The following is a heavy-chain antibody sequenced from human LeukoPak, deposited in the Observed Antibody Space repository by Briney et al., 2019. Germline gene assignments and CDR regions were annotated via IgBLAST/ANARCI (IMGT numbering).Heavy chain of an antibody. J-gene: IGHJ4*02. D-gene: IGHD5-18*01. CDR3: AREDTAMVNGYY. V-gene: IGHV3-48*03. CDR2: ISSSGSTI. CDR1: GFTFSSYE. Sequence: GGSLRLSCAASGFTFSSYEMNWVRQAPGKGLEWVSYISSSGSTIYYADSVKGRSTISRDNAKNSLYLQMNSLRAEDTAVYYCAREDTAMVNGYYWGQGTLVTVSS.